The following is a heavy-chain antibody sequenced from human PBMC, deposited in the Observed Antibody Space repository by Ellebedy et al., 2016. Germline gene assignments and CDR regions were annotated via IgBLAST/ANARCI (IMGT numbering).Heavy chain of an antibody. CDR1: GFTFSSYS. D-gene: IGHD6-19*01. CDR2: ISSSSSYI. J-gene: IGHJ4*02. CDR3: ARELGGYSSGWIDY. Sequence: GGSLRLSXAASGFTFSSYSMNWVRQAPGKGLEWVSSISSSSSYIYYADSVKGRFTISRDNAKNSLYLQMNSLRAEDTAVYYCARELGGYSSGWIDYWGQGTLVTVSS. V-gene: IGHV3-21*01.